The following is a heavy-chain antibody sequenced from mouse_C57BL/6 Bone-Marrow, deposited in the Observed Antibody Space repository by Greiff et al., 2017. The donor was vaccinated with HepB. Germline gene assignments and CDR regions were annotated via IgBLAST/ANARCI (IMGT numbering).Heavy chain of an antibody. D-gene: IGHD1-1*01. V-gene: IGHV1-15*01. Sequence: VQLQQSGAELVRPGASVTLSCKASGYTFTDYEMHWVKQTPVHGLEWIGAIDPETGGTAYNQKFKGKAILTADKSSSTAYMELRSLTSEDSAVYYCTRWAFKPPPITTVPYYFDYWGQGTTLTVSS. CDR2: IDPETGGT. CDR1: GYTFTDYE. CDR3: TRWAFKPPPITTVPYYFDY. J-gene: IGHJ2*01.